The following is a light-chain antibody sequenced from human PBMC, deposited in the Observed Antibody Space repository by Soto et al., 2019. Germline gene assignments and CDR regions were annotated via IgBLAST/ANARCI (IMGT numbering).Light chain of an antibody. V-gene: IGKV1-39*01. J-gene: IGKJ4*01. Sequence: DIQMTQSPSSLSASVGDRVTITCRASQSISSYLNWYQQKPGKAPELMIFAASSLQSGVPSRFSDSGSGTDFTLTISSLQPEDFATYYCQQSYSTPPTFGGGTKVDNK. CDR3: QQSYSTPPT. CDR2: AAS. CDR1: QSISSY.